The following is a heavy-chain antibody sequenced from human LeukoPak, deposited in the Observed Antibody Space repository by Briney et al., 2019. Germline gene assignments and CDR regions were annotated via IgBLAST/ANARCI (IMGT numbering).Heavy chain of an antibody. CDR3: ARDRANWGPHAFDI. CDR1: GFPFRDYY. J-gene: IGHJ3*02. D-gene: IGHD7-27*01. Sequence: KPGGALELSCAAAGFPFRDYYMSWIRQAPGKGQEGVSYISSSGSTIYYADSVKGRFTISRDNAKNSLYLQMNSLRAEDTAVYYCARDRANWGPHAFDIWGQGTMVTVSS. V-gene: IGHV3-11*01. CDR2: ISSSGSTI.